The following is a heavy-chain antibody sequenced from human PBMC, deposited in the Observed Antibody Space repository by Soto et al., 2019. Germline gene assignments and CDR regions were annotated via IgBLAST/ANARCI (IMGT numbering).Heavy chain of an antibody. CDR3: ARGKCSCTLSYIET. CDR2: IKESGFA. D-gene: IGHD4-4*01. Sequence: QVHLQQWGAGLLKPSETLSLTCGVYNGSFSDYFWNWIRQPPGKGLEWLGEIKESGFATYNPSRKWRVNMPENTANNQFSPKVPSVTAPDTGVSVCARGKCSCTLSYIETWAQGTLVTVSS. V-gene: IGHV4-34*01. J-gene: IGHJ5*02. CDR1: NGSFSDYF.